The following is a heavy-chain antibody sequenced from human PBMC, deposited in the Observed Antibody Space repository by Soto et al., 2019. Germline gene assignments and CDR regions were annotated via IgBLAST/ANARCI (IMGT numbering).Heavy chain of an antibody. Sequence: SVKVSCKASGFTFTSSAVQWVRQARGQRLVWIGWIVVGSGNTNYAQKFQERVTITRDMSTSTAYMELSSLRSEDTAVYYCAADEAGPKNYSYSGMDVWGKGTTVTVPS. V-gene: IGHV1-58*01. CDR3: AADEAGPKNYSYSGMDV. CDR1: GFTFTSSA. CDR2: IVVGSGNT. D-gene: IGHD1-1*01. J-gene: IGHJ6*04.